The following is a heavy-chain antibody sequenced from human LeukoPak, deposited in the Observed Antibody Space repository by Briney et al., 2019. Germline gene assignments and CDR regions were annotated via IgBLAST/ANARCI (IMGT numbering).Heavy chain of an antibody. J-gene: IGHJ3*02. CDR1: GGTFSSYA. CDR3: ARDRYADTYYDFWRIDAFDI. CDR2: NIPIFGTA. D-gene: IGHD3-3*01. Sequence: SVKVSCTASGGTFSSYAISRVRQAPGQGLEWMGGNIPIFGTANYAQKFQGRVTMTRDTSTSTVYMELSSLRSEDTAVYYCARDRYADTYYDFWRIDAFDIWGQGTMVTVSS. V-gene: IGHV1-69*05.